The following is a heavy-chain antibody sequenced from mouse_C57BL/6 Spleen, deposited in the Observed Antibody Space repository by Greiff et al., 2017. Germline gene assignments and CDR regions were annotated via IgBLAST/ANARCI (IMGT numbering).Heavy chain of an antibody. CDR1: GFTFSDYG. CDR2: ISSGSSTI. V-gene: IGHV5-17*01. Sequence: VQLKESGGGLVKPGGSLKLSCAASGFTFSDYGMHWVRQAPEKGLEWVAYISSGSSTIYYADTVKGRFTISRDNAKNTLFLQMTSLRSEDTAMYYCARRIYSNYVDYFDYWGQGTTLTVSS. D-gene: IGHD2-5*01. CDR3: ARRIYSNYVDYFDY. J-gene: IGHJ2*01.